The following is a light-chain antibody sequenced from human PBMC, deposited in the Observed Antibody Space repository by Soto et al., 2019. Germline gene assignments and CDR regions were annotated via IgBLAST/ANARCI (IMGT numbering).Light chain of an antibody. CDR2: DVS. CDR3: CSYAGSYTGV. V-gene: IGLV2-11*01. CDR1: SRDVGAYNY. Sequence: QSALTQPRSVSGSPGQSVTISCTGTSRDVGAYNYVSWYQHHPGKAPKVMIYDVSKRPSGVPDRFSGSKSGNTASLTISGLQAEDEADYYCCSYAGSYTGVFGTGTKLTVL. J-gene: IGLJ1*01.